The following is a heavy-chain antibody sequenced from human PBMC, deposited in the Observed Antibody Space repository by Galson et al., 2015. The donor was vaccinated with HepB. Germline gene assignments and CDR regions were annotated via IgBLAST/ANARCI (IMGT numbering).Heavy chain of an antibody. Sequence: QSGAEVKKPGESLKISFQASGYSFSNYWIGWVRQMPGVGLEWMGSSYPGDSDARYRPSFQGQVTISADKSSSIAYLQWSSLKASDTAMYYRARNTGNSGIHDAFNTWGQGTLVTVSS. J-gene: IGHJ3*02. CDR1: GYSFSNYW. CDR2: SYPGDSDA. D-gene: IGHD4-23*01. V-gene: IGHV5-51*01. CDR3: ARNTGNSGIHDAFNT.